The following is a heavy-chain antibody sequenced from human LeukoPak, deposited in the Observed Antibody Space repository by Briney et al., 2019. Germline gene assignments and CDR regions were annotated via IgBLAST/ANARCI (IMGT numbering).Heavy chain of an antibody. V-gene: IGHV4-59*01. D-gene: IGHD4-17*01. CDR1: RGSISSYY. J-gene: IGHJ4*02. Sequence: PSETLSLTCSVSRGSISSYYWSWIRQPPGKGLEWIGHVYYSGSTNYNPSLKSRVTISIDTSKRQFSLTLSSVTAADTAVYYCARAYGDYGVGFDYWGQGTLVTVSS. CDR2: VYYSGST. CDR3: ARAYGDYGVGFDY.